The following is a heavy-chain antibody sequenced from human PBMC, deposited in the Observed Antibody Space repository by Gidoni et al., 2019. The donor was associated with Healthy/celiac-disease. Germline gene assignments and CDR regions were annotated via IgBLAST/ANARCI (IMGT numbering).Heavy chain of an antibody. CDR1: GFTFSSYS. CDR3: ARDLPTTVVTSFDY. V-gene: IGHV3-21*01. J-gene: IGHJ4*02. Sequence: EVQLVESGGGLVKPGGSLRLSCAASGFTFSSYSMNWVRQAPGKGLEWVSSISSSSSYIYYADSVKGRFTISRDNAKNSLYLQMNSLRAEDTAVYYCARDLPTTVVTSFDYWGQGTLVTVSS. CDR2: ISSSSSYI. D-gene: IGHD4-17*01.